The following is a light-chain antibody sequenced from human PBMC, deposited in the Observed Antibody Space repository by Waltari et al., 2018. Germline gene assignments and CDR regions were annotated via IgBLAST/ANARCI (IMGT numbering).Light chain of an antibody. V-gene: IGLV8-61*01. Sequence: QTVVTQEPSLSVSPGWTVTPPCALSSGPGSSTSYARLSQQTPGQATRALCYKTNTRSSGVPARFSGSSLGNKAALTLTGAQADDESDYYCLLYMGSGIWVFGGGTKLTVL. J-gene: IGLJ3*02. CDR3: LLYMGSGIWV. CDR1: SGPGSSTSY. CDR2: KTN.